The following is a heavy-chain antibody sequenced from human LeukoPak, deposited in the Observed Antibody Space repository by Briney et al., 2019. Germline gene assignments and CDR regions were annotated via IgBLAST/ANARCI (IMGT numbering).Heavy chain of an antibody. CDR3: ARVTSRLGWFDP. CDR1: GYSISSGYY. Sequence: SETLSLTCTVSGYSISSGYYWGWIRQPPGKGLEWIGSIYHSGSTYYKPSLKSRATISVDTSKNQFSLKLRSVTAADTAVYYCARVTSRLGWFDPWGQGTLVTVSS. CDR2: IYHSGST. V-gene: IGHV4-38-2*02. D-gene: IGHD1-14*01. J-gene: IGHJ5*02.